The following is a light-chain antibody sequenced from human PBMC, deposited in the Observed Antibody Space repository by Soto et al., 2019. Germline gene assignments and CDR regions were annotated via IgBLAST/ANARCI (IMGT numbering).Light chain of an antibody. Sequence: EIVMPQYPATLSVSPGESSTLSCMASQSVSSNLAWHQQKPGQAPRLLIYDASNRATGIPARFSGSGSGTDFTLTISSLEPEDFAVYYCQQYGSSPTWTFGQGTMV. CDR1: QSVSSN. V-gene: IGKV3D-15*02. CDR2: DAS. J-gene: IGKJ1*01. CDR3: QQYGSSPTWT.